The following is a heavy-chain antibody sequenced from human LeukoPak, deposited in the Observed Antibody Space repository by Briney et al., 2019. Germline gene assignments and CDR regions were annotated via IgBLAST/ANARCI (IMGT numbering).Heavy chain of an antibody. CDR3: ARLKYYYDSSGYYFLGPFDY. D-gene: IGHD3-22*01. CDR2: INHSGST. J-gene: IGHJ4*02. V-gene: IGHV4-34*01. CDR1: GGSFSGYY. Sequence: PSETLSLTCAVYGGSFSGYYWSWIRQPPGKGLEWIGEINHSGSTNYNPSLKSRVTISVDTSKNQFSLKLRSVTAADTAVYYCARLKYYYDSSGYYFLGPFDYWGQGTLVTVSS.